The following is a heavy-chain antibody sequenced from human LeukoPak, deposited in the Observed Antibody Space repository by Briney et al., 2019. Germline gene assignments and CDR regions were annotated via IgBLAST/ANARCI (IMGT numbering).Heavy chain of an antibody. D-gene: IGHD3-22*01. Sequence: SETLSLTCTVSGGSISSGGYYWSWIRQHPGKGLEWIGYIYYSGSTYYNPSLKSRVTISVDTSKNQFSLKLSSVTAADTAVYYCARDSRNTYYYDSSGTNGFDPWGQGTLVTVSS. CDR2: IYYSGST. V-gene: IGHV4-31*03. CDR3: ARDSRNTYYYDSSGTNGFDP. J-gene: IGHJ5*02. CDR1: GGSISSGGYY.